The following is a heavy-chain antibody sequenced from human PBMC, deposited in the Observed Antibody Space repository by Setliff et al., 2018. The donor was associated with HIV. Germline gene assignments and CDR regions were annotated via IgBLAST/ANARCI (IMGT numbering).Heavy chain of an antibody. CDR1: GFTFSNAW. CDR3: ARTREYYYGSGSPSSYYYMDV. Sequence: PGGSLRLSCAASGFTFSNAWMSWVRQAPGKGLEWIAYINTATVTTTVYYADSVKGRFTVSRDNAKNTLYLQMNSLRAEDTALYYCARTREYYYGSGSPSSYYYMDVWGKGTTVTVSS. J-gene: IGHJ6*03. D-gene: IGHD3-10*01. CDR2: INTATVTTT. V-gene: IGHV3-11*01.